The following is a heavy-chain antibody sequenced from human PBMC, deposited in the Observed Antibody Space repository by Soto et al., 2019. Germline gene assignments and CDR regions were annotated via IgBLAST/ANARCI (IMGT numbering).Heavy chain of an antibody. CDR1: GGSISGYY. J-gene: IGHJ6*02. V-gene: IGHV4-59*01. D-gene: IGHD6-13*01. Sequence: SETLSLTCNVSGGSISGYYWSWIRQPPGKGLEYIGYIYYRGSTNYNPSLESRVTMSVDTSRNQFSLKVNSVTAADTAVYYCARQQMLPFYYALDVWGQGTTVTVSS. CDR2: IYYRGST. CDR3: ARQQMLPFYYALDV.